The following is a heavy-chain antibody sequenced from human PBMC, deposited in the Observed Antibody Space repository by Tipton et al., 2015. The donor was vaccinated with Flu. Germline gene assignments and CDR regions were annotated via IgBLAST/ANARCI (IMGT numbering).Heavy chain of an antibody. CDR3: ARDLRGYSGYTGGDAFDM. CDR1: GGSFSGYY. Sequence: TLSLTCAVYGGSFSGYYWSWIRQPPGKGLEWIGEINHSGSTNYNPSLKSRVTISADTSKKQFSLKLNSVTAADTAVYYCARDLRGYSGYTGGDAFDMWGRGFMVAVSS. D-gene: IGHD5-12*01. J-gene: IGHJ3*02. CDR2: INHSGST. V-gene: IGHV4-34*01.